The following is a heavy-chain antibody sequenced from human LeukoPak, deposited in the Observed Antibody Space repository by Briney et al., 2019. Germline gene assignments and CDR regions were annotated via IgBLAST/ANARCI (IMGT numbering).Heavy chain of an antibody. J-gene: IGHJ4*02. CDR2: ISGSGGST. CDR1: GFTFSSYA. V-gene: IGHV3-23*01. CDR3: AKDGEEYDSSGYLFHY. D-gene: IGHD3-22*01. Sequence: GGSLRLSCAASGFTFSSYAMSWVRQAPGKGLEWVSAISGSGGSTYYADSVKGRFTISRDNAKNSLYLQMNSLRAEDTALYYCAKDGEEYDSSGYLFHYWGQGTLVTVSS.